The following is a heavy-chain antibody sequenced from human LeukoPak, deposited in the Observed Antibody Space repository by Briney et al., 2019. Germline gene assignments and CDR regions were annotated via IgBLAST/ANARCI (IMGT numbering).Heavy chain of an antibody. Sequence: PGRSLTLSCAGSGFSFSSYAMSWVRQAPGQGLMWVSALSDSGLTTYYADSVKGRFTISRDNSKNTVYLQMNSLRAEDTAVYYCAKLPRGYCSSASCPNWFDPWGQGTRATVSS. CDR3: AKLPRGYCSSASCPNWFDP. CDR2: LSDSGLTT. D-gene: IGHD2-2*01. V-gene: IGHV3-23*01. CDR1: GFSFSSYA. J-gene: IGHJ5*02.